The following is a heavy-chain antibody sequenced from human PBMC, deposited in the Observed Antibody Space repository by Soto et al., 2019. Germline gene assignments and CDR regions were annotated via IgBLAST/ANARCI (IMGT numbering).Heavy chain of an antibody. CDR2: ISSSSSTM. Sequence: PGESLKISCAASGFSFSSYSMNWVRQAPGKGLEWVSYISSSSSTMYYADSVKGRFTISRDNARKSLYLLMNSLRDEDTAVYYCAGRIAAAGTFGMDVWGQGTMVTVSS. J-gene: IGHJ6*02. D-gene: IGHD6-13*01. V-gene: IGHV3-48*02. CDR1: GFSFSSYS. CDR3: AGRIAAAGTFGMDV.